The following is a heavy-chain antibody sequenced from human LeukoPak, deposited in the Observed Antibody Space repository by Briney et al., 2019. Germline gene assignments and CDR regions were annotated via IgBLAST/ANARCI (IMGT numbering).Heavy chain of an antibody. J-gene: IGHJ6*03. Sequence: GRSLRLSCAASAFTFSNYALTWVRQTPGKGLEWVSSITGSDGNTPYADSVKGRFTISRDNSKNTRYLQMNSLRAEDTAIYFCAKHSHRHYHYYYMDVWGTGTTVTVFS. CDR1: AFTFSNYA. V-gene: IGHV3-23*01. CDR3: AKHSHRHYHYYYMDV. CDR2: ITGSDGNT. D-gene: IGHD1-26*01.